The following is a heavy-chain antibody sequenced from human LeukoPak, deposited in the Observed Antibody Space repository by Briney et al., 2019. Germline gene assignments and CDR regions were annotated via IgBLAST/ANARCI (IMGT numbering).Heavy chain of an antibody. CDR3: ARVRVAALSYWVEVNSYYFDY. D-gene: IGHD6-6*01. Sequence: AASVKVSCKASGYTFTNYYMHWVRQAPGQGLEWMGIINTSGSSTSYAKQFQGRVTMTRDTSTNKVYMELSSLRTEAAAAYYCARVRVAALSYWVEVNSYYFDYWGQGTLVTVCS. CDR2: INTSGSST. CDR1: GYTFTNYY. V-gene: IGHV1-46*01. J-gene: IGHJ4*02.